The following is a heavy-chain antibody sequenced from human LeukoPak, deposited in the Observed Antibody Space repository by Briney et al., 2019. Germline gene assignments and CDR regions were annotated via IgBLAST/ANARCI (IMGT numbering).Heavy chain of an antibody. CDR3: AKNRGGSYYSGSDY. Sequence: GGSLRLSCAASGFTFSSYAMNWVRQAPGKGLEWVSAVRGSDAGTSYADSVKGRFTISRDNSKNTLYLQMNSLRAEDTAVYYCAKNRGGSYYSGSDYWRQGTLVTVSS. J-gene: IGHJ4*02. CDR1: GFTFSSYA. CDR2: VRGSDAGT. D-gene: IGHD1-26*01. V-gene: IGHV3-23*01.